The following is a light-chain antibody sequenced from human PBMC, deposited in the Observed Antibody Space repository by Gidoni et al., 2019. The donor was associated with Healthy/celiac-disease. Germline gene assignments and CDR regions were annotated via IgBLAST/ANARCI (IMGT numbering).Light chain of an antibody. V-gene: IGLV2-14*01. Sequence: QSALTPPASVSGSPGQSITISCTGTSSDVGGYNYVSWYQQHPGKAPKLMIYEVSKRPSGVSNHFSGSKSGNTASLTISGLQAEDEADYYCSSYTSSSTLEVFGGGTKLTVL. J-gene: IGLJ2*01. CDR3: SSYTSSSTLEV. CDR2: EVS. CDR1: SSDVGGYNY.